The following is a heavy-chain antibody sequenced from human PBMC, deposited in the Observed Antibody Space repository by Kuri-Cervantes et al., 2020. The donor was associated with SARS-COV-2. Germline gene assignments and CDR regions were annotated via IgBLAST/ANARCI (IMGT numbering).Heavy chain of an antibody. D-gene: IGHD3-3*01. J-gene: IGHJ3*02. CDR1: GFTFSSYS. CDR2: ISSSSSTI. Sequence: GESLKISCAASGFTFSSYSMNWVRQAPGKGLEWVSYISSSSSTIYYADSVKGRFTISRDNAKNSLYLQMNSLRAEDTAVYYCARDLQNYDFWSGYLVVDAFDIWGQGTMVTVSS. CDR3: ARDLQNYDFWSGYLVVDAFDI. V-gene: IGHV3-48*01.